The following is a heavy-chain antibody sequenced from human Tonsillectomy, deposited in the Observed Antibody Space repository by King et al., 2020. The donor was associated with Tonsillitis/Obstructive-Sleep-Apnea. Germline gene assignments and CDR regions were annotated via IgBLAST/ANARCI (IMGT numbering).Heavy chain of an antibody. CDR1: GYTFTSYY. Sequence: QLVQSGAEVKKPGASVKVSCKASGYTFTSYYMHWVRQAPGQGLEWMGIINPSGGSTSYAQKFQGRVTMTRDTSPSTVYRELSSLRSEDTAVYYWARDRSVVVAAQRWNYYYYMDVWGKGTTVTVSS. D-gene: IGHD2-15*01. CDR2: INPSGGST. J-gene: IGHJ6*03. CDR3: ARDRSVVVAAQRWNYYYYMDV. V-gene: IGHV1-46*01.